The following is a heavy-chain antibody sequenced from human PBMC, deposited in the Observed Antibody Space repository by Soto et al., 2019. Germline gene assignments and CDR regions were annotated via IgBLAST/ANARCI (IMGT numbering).Heavy chain of an antibody. V-gene: IGHV4-4*02. CDR3: ARGKFYAFDI. D-gene: IGHD3-3*01. Sequence: QVQLQESGPGLVKPSGTLSLTCAVSGGSISIPNWWAWVRQAPGKGLEWIGEIDHSGSTNYNPSLNSRVTISVDRSKNQFSLRLSSVADADTAVYYCARGKFYAFDIWGQGTMVIVSS. J-gene: IGHJ3*02. CDR2: IDHSGST. CDR1: GGSISIPNW.